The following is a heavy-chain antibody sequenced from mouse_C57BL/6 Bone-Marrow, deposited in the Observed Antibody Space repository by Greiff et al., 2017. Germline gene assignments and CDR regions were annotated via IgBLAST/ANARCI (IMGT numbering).Heavy chain of an antibody. D-gene: IGHD2-4*01. J-gene: IGHJ2*01. V-gene: IGHV1-62-2*01. CDR3: ARHERYYDYEGYFDY. CDR1: GYIFTEYT. CDR2: FYPGSGSI. Sequence: VQLVESGAELVKPGASVKLSCKASGYIFTEYTIHWVKQRSGQGLEWIGWFYPGSGSIKYNERFKDKATLTADKSSNTVYMELSSLTSEDSAVYFCARHERYYDYEGYFDYWGQGTTLTVSS.